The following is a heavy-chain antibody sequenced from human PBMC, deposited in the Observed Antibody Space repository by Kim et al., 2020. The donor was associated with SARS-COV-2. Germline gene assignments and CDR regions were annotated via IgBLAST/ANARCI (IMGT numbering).Heavy chain of an antibody. D-gene: IGHD3-22*01. CDR2: IKQDGSEK. Sequence: GGSLRLSCAASGFTFSSYWMSWVRQAPGKGLEWVANIKQDGSEKYYVDSVKGRFTISRDNAKNSLYLQMNSLRAEDTAVYYCASYTYYYDSSGYFRNPHWYFDLWGRGTLVTVSS. CDR3: ASYTYYYDSSGYFRNPHWYFDL. CDR1: GFTFSSYW. V-gene: IGHV3-7*01. J-gene: IGHJ2*01.